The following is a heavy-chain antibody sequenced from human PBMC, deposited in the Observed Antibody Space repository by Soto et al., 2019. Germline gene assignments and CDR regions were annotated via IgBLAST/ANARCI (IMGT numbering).Heavy chain of an antibody. CDR3: AREKGYISGPKNFDY. Sequence: PSETLSLTCTVSGASISSGDYFWIWIRQSPGKGLEWIGYIYDSGSSYYNPSLKSRVTMSVDTSKNQFSLKLRSVTAADMAVYYCAREKGYISGPKNFDYWGQGTLVTVS. CDR1: GASISSGDYF. J-gene: IGHJ4*02. D-gene: IGHD5-12*01. V-gene: IGHV4-30-4*01. CDR2: IYDSGSS.